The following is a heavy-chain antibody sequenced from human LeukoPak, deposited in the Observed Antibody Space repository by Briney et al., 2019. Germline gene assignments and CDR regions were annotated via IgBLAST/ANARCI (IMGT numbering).Heavy chain of an antibody. Sequence: GGSLRLSCAASGFTDNSNYLSWVRHAPGKGPELVSALYNTGNTYYADSVKGRFSISRDNSKNTLFLQMNSLRAEDTAVYYCARLTPAAGRLYFVDWGPGTLVTVSS. D-gene: IGHD6-13*01. CDR2: LYNTGNT. J-gene: IGHJ4*02. V-gene: IGHV3-53*01. CDR3: ARLTPAAGRLYFVD. CDR1: GFTDNSNY.